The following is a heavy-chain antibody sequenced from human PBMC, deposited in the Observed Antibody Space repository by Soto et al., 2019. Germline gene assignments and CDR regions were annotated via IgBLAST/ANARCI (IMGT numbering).Heavy chain of an antibody. CDR2: ISAYNGNT. Sequence: ASVKVSCKASGYTFTSYGISWVRQAPGQGLEWMGWISAYNGNTNYAQKLQGRVTMTTDTSTSTAYMELRSLRSDDTAVYYCARVGWGYCSSTSCSNWFDPWGQGTLVTVSS. V-gene: IGHV1-18*01. CDR3: ARVGWGYCSSTSCSNWFDP. D-gene: IGHD2-2*01. CDR1: GYTFTSYG. J-gene: IGHJ5*02.